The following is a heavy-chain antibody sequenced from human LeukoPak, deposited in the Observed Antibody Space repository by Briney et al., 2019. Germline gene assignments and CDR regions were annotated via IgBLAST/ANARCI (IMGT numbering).Heavy chain of an antibody. CDR1: GFTFDDYA. J-gene: IGHJ4*02. CDR3: VRDLDF. V-gene: IGHV3-43*02. Sequence: QPGGSLRLSCAASGFTFDDYAMHWVRQAPGKGLEWVSLISGDGGITYYTDSVKGRFTISRDNAKGSLYLQMNSLRAEDTAVYYCVRDLDFWGQGTLVTVSS. CDR2: ISGDGGIT.